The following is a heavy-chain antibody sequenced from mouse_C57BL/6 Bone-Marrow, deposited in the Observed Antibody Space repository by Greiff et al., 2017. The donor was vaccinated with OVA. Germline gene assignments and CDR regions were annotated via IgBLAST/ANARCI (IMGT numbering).Heavy chain of an antibody. Sequence: QVQLKESGPGLVQPSQSLSITCTVSGFSLTSYGVHWVRQSPGKGLEWLGVIWSGGSTDYNAAFISRLSISKDNSKSQVFFKMNSLQADDTAIYYCARGYSNYVPWFAYWGQGTLVTVSA. V-gene: IGHV2-2*01. CDR2: IWSGGST. CDR3: ARGYSNYVPWFAY. J-gene: IGHJ3*01. D-gene: IGHD2-5*01. CDR1: GFSLTSYG.